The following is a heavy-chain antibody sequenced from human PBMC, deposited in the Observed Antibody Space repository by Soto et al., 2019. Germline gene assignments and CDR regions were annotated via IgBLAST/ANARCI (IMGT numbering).Heavy chain of an antibody. CDR3: AKDDLRGYSYGRFDY. CDR1: GFTFSSYA. V-gene: IGHV3-23*01. J-gene: IGHJ4*02. Sequence: TGGSLRLSCAASGFTFSSYAMSWVRQAPGKGLEWVSAISGSGGSTYYADSVKGRFTISRDNSKNTLYLQMNSLRAEDTAVYYCAKDDLRGYSYGRFDYWGQGTLVTVSS. CDR2: ISGSGGST. D-gene: IGHD5-18*01.